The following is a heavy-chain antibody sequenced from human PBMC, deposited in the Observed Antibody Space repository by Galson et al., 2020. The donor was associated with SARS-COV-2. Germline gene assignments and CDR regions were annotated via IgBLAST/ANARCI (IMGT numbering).Heavy chain of an antibody. CDR3: ATGPGYCSSTSCRWFDP. J-gene: IGHJ5*02. V-gene: IGHV1-24*01. Sequence: GESLKISCKVSGYTLTELSMHWVRQAPGKGLEWMGGFDPEDGETIYAQKFQGRVTMTEDTSTDTAYMELSSLRSEDTAVYYCATGPGYCSSTSCRWFDPWGQGTLVTVSS. D-gene: IGHD2-2*01. CDR1: GYTLTELS. CDR2: FDPEDGET.